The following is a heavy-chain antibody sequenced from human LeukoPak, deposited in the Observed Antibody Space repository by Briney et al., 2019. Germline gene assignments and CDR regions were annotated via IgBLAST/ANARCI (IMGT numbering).Heavy chain of an antibody. V-gene: IGHV3-74*03. Sequence: GGSLRLSCAASRFTLSSYWMHWVRQAPGKGLVWVSRINPDGSSATYADSVKGRFTISRDNVKNTVYLQMNSLRAEDTAVYYCATPGIRDQCDFDRWGQGTLVIVSS. CDR1: RFTLSSYW. J-gene: IGHJ4*02. CDR3: ATPGIRDQCDFDR. D-gene: IGHD6-13*01. CDR2: INPDGSSA.